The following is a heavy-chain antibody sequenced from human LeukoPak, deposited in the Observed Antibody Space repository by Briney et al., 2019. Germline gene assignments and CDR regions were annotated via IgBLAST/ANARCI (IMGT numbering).Heavy chain of an antibody. J-gene: IGHJ4*02. Sequence: SETLSLTCTVSGSSISSYYWSWIRQPAGKGLEWIGRIYTSGSTNYNPSLKSRVTMSVDTSKNQFSLKLSSVTAADTAVYYCAREDVDTAMVYFDYWGQGTLVTVSS. CDR3: AREDVDTAMVYFDY. CDR1: GSSISSYY. D-gene: IGHD5-18*01. CDR2: IYTSGST. V-gene: IGHV4-4*07.